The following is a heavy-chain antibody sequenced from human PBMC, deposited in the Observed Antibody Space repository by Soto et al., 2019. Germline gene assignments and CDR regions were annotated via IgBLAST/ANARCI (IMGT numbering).Heavy chain of an antibody. V-gene: IGHV3-23*01. CDR1: GFTFSSCG. Sequence: DVQLLESGGGLVQPGGSLRLSCAASGFTFSSCGMSWVRQAPGKGLAWVSAISGSGDSSYYADSVKGRFTISRDNSKSTLYLQMNSLGAEDTAVYYCAKEDVVPPAMAGWVVRIHDYWGQGTLVTVSS. J-gene: IGHJ4*02. CDR3: AKEDVVPPAMAGWVVRIHDY. D-gene: IGHD2-2*01. CDR2: ISGSGDSS.